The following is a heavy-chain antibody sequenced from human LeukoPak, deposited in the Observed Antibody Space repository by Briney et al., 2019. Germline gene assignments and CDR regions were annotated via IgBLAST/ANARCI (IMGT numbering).Heavy chain of an antibody. V-gene: IGHV4-59*01. CDR1: GGSFSGYY. CDR2: IYYSGST. J-gene: IGHJ5*02. Sequence: SETLSLTCAVYGGSFSGYYWSWIRQPPGKGLEWIGYIYYSGSTNYNPSLKSRVTISVDTSKNQFSLKLSSVTAADTAVYYCARAPIAAAGTKVVGFDPWGQGTLVTVSS. CDR3: ARAPIAAAGTKVVGFDP. D-gene: IGHD6-13*01.